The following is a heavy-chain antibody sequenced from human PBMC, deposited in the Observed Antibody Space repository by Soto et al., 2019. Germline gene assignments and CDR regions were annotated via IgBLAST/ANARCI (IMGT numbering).Heavy chain of an antibody. J-gene: IGHJ6*03. CDR3: AKTYRAGRYYYYMDV. CDR1: GFTFSSYG. CDR2: IWYDGSNK. Sequence: GGSLRLSCAASGFTFSSYGMHWVRQAPGKGLEWVAVIWYDGSNKYYADSVKGRFTISRDNSKNTLYLQMNSLRAEDTAVYYCAKTYRAGRYYYYMDVWGKGTTVTVSS. D-gene: IGHD4-4*01. V-gene: IGHV3-33*06.